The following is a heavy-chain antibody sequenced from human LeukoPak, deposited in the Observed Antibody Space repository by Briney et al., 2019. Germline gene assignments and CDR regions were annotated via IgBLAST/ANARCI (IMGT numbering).Heavy chain of an antibody. J-gene: IGHJ4*02. D-gene: IGHD2-21*01. CDR1: GFTFSTSG. Sequence: GGSLRLSCAASGFTFSTSGMHWVRQAPGKGLEWVAVIWYDGTNKYYGDSVKGRFTISRDNSKSTLYLQMNSLRAEDTALYYCAKEEAGGDRDYFDYWGQGTLVTVSS. CDR3: AKEEAGGDRDYFDY. V-gene: IGHV3-33*06. CDR2: IWYDGTNK.